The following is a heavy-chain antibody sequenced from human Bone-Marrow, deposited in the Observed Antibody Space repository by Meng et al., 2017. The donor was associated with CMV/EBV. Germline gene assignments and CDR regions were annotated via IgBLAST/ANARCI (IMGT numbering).Heavy chain of an antibody. D-gene: IGHD6-13*01. CDR1: GYTFTSYG. CDR3: ARAAKYSSSWYLRTALNHYYGMDV. V-gene: IGHV1-8*03. Sequence: ASVKVSCKASGYTFTSYGISWVRQATGQGLEWMGWMNPNSGNTGYAQKFQGRVTITRNTSISTAYMELSSLRSEDTAVYYCARAAKYSSSWYLRTALNHYYGMDVWGQGTTVTVSS. CDR2: MNPNSGNT. J-gene: IGHJ6*02.